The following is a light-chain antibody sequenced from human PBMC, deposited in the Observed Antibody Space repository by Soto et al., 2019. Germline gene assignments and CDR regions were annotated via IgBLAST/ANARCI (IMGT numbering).Light chain of an antibody. CDR3: CSYAGRHTYV. V-gene: IGLV2-11*01. CDR2: DVS. J-gene: IGLJ1*01. CDR1: SSDVGGYNY. Sequence: QSALTQPRSVSGSPGQSVTISCTGTSSDVGGYNYVSWYQHHPGKAPKLMIYDVSKRPSGVPDRLSGSKSGNTASLTISGLQAEDEADYCCCSYAGRHTYVFGTGTKVTVL.